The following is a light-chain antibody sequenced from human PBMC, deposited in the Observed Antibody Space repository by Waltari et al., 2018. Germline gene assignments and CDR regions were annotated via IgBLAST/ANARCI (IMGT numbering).Light chain of an antibody. J-gene: IGKJ1*01. CDR2: GAV. V-gene: IGKV1-39*01. Sequence: DIQMTQSPSSLPASVGDRVTISCRASQRISSYLNWYQQQPGKAPRLLIYGAVSLQSGVPSRFSGSGAGTDFTLTISSLQPEDFATYYCQQTYRTPCTFGQGTKVDI. CDR1: QRISSY. CDR3: QQTYRTPCT.